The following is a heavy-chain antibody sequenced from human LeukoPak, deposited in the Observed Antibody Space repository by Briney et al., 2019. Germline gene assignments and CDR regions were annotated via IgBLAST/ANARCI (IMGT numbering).Heavy chain of an antibody. CDR3: ARRGTTRGLGGFDI. J-gene: IGHJ3*02. Sequence: WVRQAPGKGLEWVGSIYYSGSTFYNPSLKSRVTISVDTSRNQFSLKLSSVTAADTAVYYCARRGTTRGLGGFDIWGQGTVVTVSS. V-gene: IGHV4-39*01. D-gene: IGHD1-1*01. CDR2: IYYSGST.